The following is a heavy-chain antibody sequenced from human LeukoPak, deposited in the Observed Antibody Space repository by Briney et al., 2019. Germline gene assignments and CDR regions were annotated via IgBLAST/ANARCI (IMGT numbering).Heavy chain of an antibody. V-gene: IGHV1-8*03. J-gene: IGHJ4*02. Sequence: ASVKVSCKASGYTFTSYDINWVRQATGQGLEWMGWMNPNRGNTGYAQKFQGRVTITRNTSISTAYMELSSLRSEDTAVYYCARGPRVAASPFDYWGQGTLVTASS. CDR1: GYTFTSYD. CDR2: MNPNRGNT. CDR3: ARGPRVAASPFDY. D-gene: IGHD2-15*01.